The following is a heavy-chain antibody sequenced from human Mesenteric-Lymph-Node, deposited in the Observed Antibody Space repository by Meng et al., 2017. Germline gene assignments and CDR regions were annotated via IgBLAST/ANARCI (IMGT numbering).Heavy chain of an antibody. CDR3: TTDYYYDSSGYYYPIDY. CDR1: GFTFGDYA. V-gene: IGHV3-49*04. D-gene: IGHD3-22*01. J-gene: IGHJ4*02. CDR2: IRSKAYGGTT. Sequence: GESLKISCTASGFTFGDYAMSWVRQAPGKGLEWVGFIRSKAYGGTTEYAASVKGRFTISRDDSKSIAYLQMNSLKTEDTAVYYCTTDYYYDSSGYYYPIDYWGQGTLVTVSS.